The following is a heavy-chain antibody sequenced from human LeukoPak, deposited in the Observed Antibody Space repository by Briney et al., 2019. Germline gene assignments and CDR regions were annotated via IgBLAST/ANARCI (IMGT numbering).Heavy chain of an antibody. CDR3: ARPLLYYYGSETYFWFDL. Sequence: GGSLRLSCAASGLTVSSNYMSWVRQAPGKGLEWVSVIYNGGSTYYADSVKGRFTISRDSAENTVYLQMESLKGEDTAFYYCARPLLYYYGSETYFWFDLWGQGTLVTVSS. J-gene: IGHJ5*02. V-gene: IGHV3-53*01. CDR1: GLTVSSNY. CDR2: IYNGGST. D-gene: IGHD3-10*01.